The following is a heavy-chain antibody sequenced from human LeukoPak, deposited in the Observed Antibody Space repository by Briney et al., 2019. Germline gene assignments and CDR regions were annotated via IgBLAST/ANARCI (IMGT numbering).Heavy chain of an antibody. V-gene: IGHV1-46*01. D-gene: IGHD5-18*01. CDR1: GYSFTSHY. Sequence: ASVTVSCMASGYSFTSHYMHGVRQAPREGGEWMGLSNPSGSSTLYAQKFQGRVTMTRDMSTTTDYMELSSLRSEDTAVYYCARDGLGYGGWFDRRGQGTLLTVSS. CDR3: ARDGLGYGGWFDR. CDR2: SNPSGSST. J-gene: IGHJ5*02.